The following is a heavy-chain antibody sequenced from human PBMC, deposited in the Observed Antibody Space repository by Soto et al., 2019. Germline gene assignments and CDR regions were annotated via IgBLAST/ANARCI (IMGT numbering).Heavy chain of an antibody. CDR2: IYYSGST. Sequence: SETLSLTCTVSGGSISSSRYYWGWIRQPPGKGLEWIGSIYYSGSTYYNPSLKSRVTISVDTSKNQFSLKLSSVTAADTAVYYCASTPARGSSWYGWFDPWGQGTLVT. J-gene: IGHJ5*02. D-gene: IGHD6-13*01. CDR1: GGSISSSRYY. V-gene: IGHV4-39*01. CDR3: ASTPARGSSWYGWFDP.